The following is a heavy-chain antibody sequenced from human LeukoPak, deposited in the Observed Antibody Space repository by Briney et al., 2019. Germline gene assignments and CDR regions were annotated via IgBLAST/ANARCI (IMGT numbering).Heavy chain of an antibody. CDR2: IIPILGTA. D-gene: IGHD3-3*01. Sequence: SVKVSCKASGGTFSSYAISWVRQAPGQGLEWMGRIIPILGTANYAQKFQGRVTITTDESTSTAYMELSSLRSDDTAVYYCARGAGGFWSGYYRRDYYYYYMDVWGKGTTVTVSS. J-gene: IGHJ6*03. V-gene: IGHV1-69*05. CDR3: ARGAGGFWSGYYRRDYYYYYMDV. CDR1: GGTFSSYA.